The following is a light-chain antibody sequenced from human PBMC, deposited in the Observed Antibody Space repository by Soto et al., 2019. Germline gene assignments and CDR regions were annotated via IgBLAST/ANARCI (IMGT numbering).Light chain of an antibody. J-gene: IGKJ1*01. CDR1: QSITTW. CDR3: QQYNDYWK. Sequence: DIQMTQSPSTLSASVGDIVVITCRASQSITTWLAWYQQKPAKAPKLLIYDASSLESGVPSRFSGSGSGTEFTLTISSLQPDDFATYYCQQYNDYWKCGQGTKGDI. V-gene: IGKV1-5*01. CDR2: DAS.